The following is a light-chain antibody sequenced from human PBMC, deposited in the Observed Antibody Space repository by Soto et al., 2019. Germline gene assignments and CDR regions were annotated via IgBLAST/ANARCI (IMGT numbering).Light chain of an antibody. V-gene: IGLV2-14*03. CDR2: DVS. J-gene: IGLJ2*01. CDR1: SRDVGAYNY. Sequence: QSVLTQPASVSGSPGQSITISCTGTSRDVGAYNYVSWYQQHPGKAPKLLIYDVSDRPSGVSNRFSGSKSGNTASLTISGLQAEDAADYYCSSYTITSPPVFGGGTKVTVL. CDR3: SSYTITSPPV.